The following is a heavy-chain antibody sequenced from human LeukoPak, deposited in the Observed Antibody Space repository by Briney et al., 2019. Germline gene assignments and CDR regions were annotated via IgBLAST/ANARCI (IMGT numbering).Heavy chain of an antibody. Sequence: SETLSLTCAVYGGSFSGYYWNWIRQPPGKGLEWIGEINHSGSTNYNPSLKSRVTMSVGTSKNQFSLKLSSVTAADTAVYYCASESVAVALPDYWGQGTLVTVSS. V-gene: IGHV4-34*01. CDR3: ASESVAVALPDY. D-gene: IGHD6-19*01. J-gene: IGHJ4*02. CDR1: GGSFSGYY. CDR2: INHSGST.